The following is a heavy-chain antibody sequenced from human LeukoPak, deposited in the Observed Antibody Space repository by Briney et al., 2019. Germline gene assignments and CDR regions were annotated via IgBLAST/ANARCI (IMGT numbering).Heavy chain of an antibody. CDR2: ISGSGGST. D-gene: IGHD3-22*01. CDR1: GFTFSSYA. CDR3: AKRHYYDTSGYPSFDN. Sequence: SGGSLRLSCAASGFTFSSYAMSWVRQAPGKGLEWVSAISGSGGSTYYADSVKGRFTISRDNSKNTLYLQMNSLRAEDTAVYYCAKRHYYDTSGYPSFDNWGQGTLVTVSS. V-gene: IGHV3-23*01. J-gene: IGHJ5*02.